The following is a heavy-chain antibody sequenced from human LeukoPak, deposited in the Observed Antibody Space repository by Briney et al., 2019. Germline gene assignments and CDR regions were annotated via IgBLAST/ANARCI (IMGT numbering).Heavy chain of an antibody. Sequence: SETLSFTCTVSGVSVSSSSYYWRWIRQPPGKGLEWIGSVYYSGSTYYNPSLKSRVTISVDTSKNQFSLKMSSVTAADTTLFYCARHRGGSSPSVFDSWGQGTLVTVSS. CDR3: ARHRGGSSPSVFDS. V-gene: IGHV4-39*01. CDR1: GVSVSSSSYY. J-gene: IGHJ4*02. D-gene: IGHD2-15*01. CDR2: VYYSGST.